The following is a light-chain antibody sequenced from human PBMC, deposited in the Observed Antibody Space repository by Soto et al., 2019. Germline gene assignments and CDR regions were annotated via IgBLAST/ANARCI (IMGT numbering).Light chain of an antibody. Sequence: SVLAXPASVSGSPGQSITISCTGTSSDVGSYNLVSWYQQHPGKAPKLMIYEGSKRPSGVSNRFSGSKSGNTASLTISGLQAEDEAEYYCCSYAGSSTYVFGTGTKVPVL. V-gene: IGLV2-23*01. CDR3: CSYAGSSTYV. CDR1: SSDVGSYNL. CDR2: EGS. J-gene: IGLJ1*01.